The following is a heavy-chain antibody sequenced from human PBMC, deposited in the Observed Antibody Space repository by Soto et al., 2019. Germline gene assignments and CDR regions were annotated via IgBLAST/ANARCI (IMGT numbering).Heavy chain of an antibody. CDR1: GCSVSSGSYY. CDR2: IYYSGST. V-gene: IGHV4-61*01. D-gene: IGHD5-12*01. Sequence: XETLSLTCTVSGCSVSSGSYYWSWIRQPPGKGLEWIGYIYYSGSTNYNPSLKSRVTISVDTSKNQFSLKLSSVTAADTAVYYCARSDIVATNFDYWGQGTLVTVSS. CDR3: ARSDIVATNFDY. J-gene: IGHJ4*02.